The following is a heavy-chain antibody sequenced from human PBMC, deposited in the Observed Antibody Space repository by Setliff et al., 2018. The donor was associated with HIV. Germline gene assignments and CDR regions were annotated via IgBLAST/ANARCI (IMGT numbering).Heavy chain of an antibody. CDR1: GFTSRYPFSSYG. Sequence: GGSLRLSCAASGFTSRYPFSSYGMSWVRQAPGKGLGWLAVISNTAATTYYADSVKGRFTISRDNSKNILYLQMTGLRAEDTAIYYCAKDRSPTISPYYFDYWGQGALVTVPQ. D-gene: IGHD1-1*01. J-gene: IGHJ4*02. CDR3: AKDRSPTISPYYFDY. V-gene: IGHV3-23*01. CDR2: ISNTAATT.